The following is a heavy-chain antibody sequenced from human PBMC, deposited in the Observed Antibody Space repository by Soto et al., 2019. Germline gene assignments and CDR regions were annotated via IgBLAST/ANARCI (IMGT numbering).Heavy chain of an antibody. J-gene: IGHJ4*02. CDR3: TDSKSDY. V-gene: IGHV3-73*01. D-gene: IGHD2-15*01. Sequence: GGSLRLSCAASGFTFSDSAMHWVRQASGKGLEWVGRIGSKAKSYATAYAASVKGRFTISRDDSKNTAYLQMNSLKIEDTAVYYCTDSKSDYWGQGTLVTVSS. CDR1: GFTFSDSA. CDR2: IGSKAKSYAT.